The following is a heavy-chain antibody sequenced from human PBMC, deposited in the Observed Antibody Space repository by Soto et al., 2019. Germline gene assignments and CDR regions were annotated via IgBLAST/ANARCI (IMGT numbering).Heavy chain of an antibody. V-gene: IGHV4-4*02. Sequence: QVQLQESGPGLVKPSGTLSLTCAVSGGSISTSNWWSWVGQPPGKGLGWIGEVYRTGSTNYNPSLQMQLTISVDKSKNQFSLKLTSATAADTAVYYCARARATIAADAIFDCWGQGTLVTVSS. D-gene: IGHD6-13*01. CDR3: ARARATIAADAIFDC. CDR2: VYRTGST. CDR1: GGSISTSNW. J-gene: IGHJ4*02.